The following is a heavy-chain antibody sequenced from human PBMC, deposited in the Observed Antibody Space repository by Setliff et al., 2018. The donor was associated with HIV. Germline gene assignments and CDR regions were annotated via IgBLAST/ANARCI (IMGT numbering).Heavy chain of an antibody. CDR3: VRDHRPSNNNWHHWFDP. J-gene: IGHJ5*02. CDR1: GYSFTSYW. V-gene: IGHV5-51*01. Sequence: GESLKISCKGSGYSFTSYWIGWVRQVPGKGLEWMGIIYPGDSDTKYSPSFQGQVTISADKSISTAYLQWSSLKASDTAMYYCVRDHRPSNNNWHHWFDPWGQGTLVTVSS. D-gene: IGHD1-1*01. CDR2: IYPGDSDT.